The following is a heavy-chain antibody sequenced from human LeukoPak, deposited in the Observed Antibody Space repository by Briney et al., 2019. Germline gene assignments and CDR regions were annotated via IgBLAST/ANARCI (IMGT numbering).Heavy chain of an antibody. CDR2: IYHSGST. CDR3: ARVRGIAAAAADY. V-gene: IGHV4-4*02. D-gene: IGHD6-13*01. CDR1: GGSISSSNW. Sequence: LETLSLTCAVSGGSISSSNWWSWVRQPPGKGLEWIGEIYHSGSTNYNPSLKSRVTISVDKSKNQFSLKLSSVTAADTAVYYCARVRGIAAAAADYWGQGTLVTVSS. J-gene: IGHJ4*02.